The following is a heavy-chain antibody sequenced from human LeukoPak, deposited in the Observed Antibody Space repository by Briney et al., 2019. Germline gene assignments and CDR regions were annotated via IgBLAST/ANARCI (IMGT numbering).Heavy chain of an antibody. CDR3: GREILPSYAFDI. CDR1: GFTVSSNF. V-gene: IGHV3-66*01. Sequence: GGSLRLSCAASGFTVSSNFMSWVRQAPGKGLEWVSALYSGGSTYYADSVKGRFTISSDISKNTLFFEMNSLRAEDTAVYYCGREILPSYAFDIWGQGTMVTVSS. J-gene: IGHJ3*02. CDR2: LYSGGST. D-gene: IGHD2/OR15-2a*01.